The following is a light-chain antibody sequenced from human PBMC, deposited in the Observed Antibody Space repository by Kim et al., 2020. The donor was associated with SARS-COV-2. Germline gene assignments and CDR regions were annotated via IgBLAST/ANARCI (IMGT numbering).Light chain of an antibody. V-gene: IGLV1-40*01. Sequence: GQSVTISGTGSSSNIGTVYAVHWYQQVPGRGPKLHVYDTHNRPSGVPDRFSASRSGTSASLVIAGLQADDEADYYCQSYESSLGMIFGGGTQLTVL. J-gene: IGLJ2*01. CDR3: QSYESSLGMI. CDR1: SSNIGTVYA. CDR2: DTH.